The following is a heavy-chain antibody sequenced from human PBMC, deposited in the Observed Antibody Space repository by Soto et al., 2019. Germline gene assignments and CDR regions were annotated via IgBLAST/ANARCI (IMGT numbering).Heavy chain of an antibody. CDR1: GSSVSRDINY. D-gene: IGHD4-17*01. CDR2: IDWDDDK. J-gene: IGHJ6*02. V-gene: IGHV2-70*11. Sequence: TLPLTCTVSGSSVSRDINYWGWIRQPPGKGLEWLARIDWDDDKYHSTSLKTRLTISKDTSKNQVVLTMTNMDPVDTATYYCARTTTVYYYGMDVWGQGTTVTVSS. CDR3: ARTTTVYYYGMDV.